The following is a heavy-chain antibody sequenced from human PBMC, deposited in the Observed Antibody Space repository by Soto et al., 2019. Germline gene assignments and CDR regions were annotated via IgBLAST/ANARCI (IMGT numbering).Heavy chain of an antibody. CDR2: IYFSGST. CDR1: DVSVSSGSYY. Sequence: SETLSLTCPVSDVSVSSGSYYWRWIRQPPGKGLEWIGYIYFSGSTNYNPSLKSRVTISVDTSKNQFSLKLSSVTAADTAVYYCARDGYYDSSGPDYWGQGTLVTVSS. D-gene: IGHD3-22*01. V-gene: IGHV4-61*01. J-gene: IGHJ4*02. CDR3: ARDGYYDSSGPDY.